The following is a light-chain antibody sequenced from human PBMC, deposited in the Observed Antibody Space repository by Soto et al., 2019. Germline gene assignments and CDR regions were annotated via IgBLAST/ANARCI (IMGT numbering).Light chain of an antibody. CDR3: QQYGSSPRAT. CDR2: LAS. CDR1: QAVNTR. Sequence: EIVLTQSPATLSSFPGDRVTLSCRASQAVNTRLAWYQHKPGQAPRLLIYLASNRAAGVPARFSGSGSGTDFTLTISRLEPEDFAVYYCQQYGSSPRATFGQGTRLEIK. J-gene: IGKJ5*01. V-gene: IGKV3-20*01.